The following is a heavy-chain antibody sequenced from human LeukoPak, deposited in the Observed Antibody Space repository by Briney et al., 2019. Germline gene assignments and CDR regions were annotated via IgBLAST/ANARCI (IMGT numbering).Heavy chain of an antibody. D-gene: IGHD6-13*01. CDR1: GYTFTGYY. CDR3: ARSIREQQLQDGMDV. Sequence: GASVKVSCKASGYTFTGYYMHWVRQAPGQGLEWMGWINPNSGGTNYAQKFQGRVTMTRDTSISTAYMELSRLRSDDTAVYYCARSIREQQLQDGMDVWGRGTTVTVSS. J-gene: IGHJ6*02. CDR2: INPNSGGT. V-gene: IGHV1-2*02.